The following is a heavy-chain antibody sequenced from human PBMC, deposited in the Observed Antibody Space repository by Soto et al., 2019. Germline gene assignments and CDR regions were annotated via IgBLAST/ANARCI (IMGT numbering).Heavy chain of an antibody. CDR2: IYHSGST. Sequence: KTSETLSLTCAVSGYSISSGYYWGWIRQPPGKGLEWIGSIYHSGSTYYNPSLKSRVTISVDTSKNQFSLKLSSVTAADTAVYYCARDLDYDYVWGSYSPGWYFDLWGRGTLVTVSS. J-gene: IGHJ2*01. CDR3: ARDLDYDYVWGSYSPGWYFDL. CDR1: GYSISSGYY. D-gene: IGHD3-16*01. V-gene: IGHV4-38-2*02.